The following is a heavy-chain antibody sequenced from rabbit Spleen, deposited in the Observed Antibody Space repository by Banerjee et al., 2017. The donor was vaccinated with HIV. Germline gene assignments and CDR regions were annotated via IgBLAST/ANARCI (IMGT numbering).Heavy chain of an antibody. CDR3: ARGFYTYDDYVNFYGAYFNL. CDR1: GIDFSRYYD. Sequence: QEQLVESGGGLVKPEGTLTLTCKASGIDFSRYYDMCWVRQAPGKGLEWIGCIYTGNVKTYYASWAKGRFTISKTSSTTMTLQMTSLTAADTATYFCARGFYTYDDYVNFYGAYFNLWGQGTLVTVS. D-gene: IGHD2-1*01. V-gene: IGHV1S45*01. J-gene: IGHJ4*01. CDR2: IYTGNVKT.